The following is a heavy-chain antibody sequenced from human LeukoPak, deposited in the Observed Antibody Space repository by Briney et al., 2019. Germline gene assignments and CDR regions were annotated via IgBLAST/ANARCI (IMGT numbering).Heavy chain of an antibody. Sequence: SETLSLTCTVSGGSISSYYWSWIRQPPGRGLEWIGYIYYSGSTNYNPSLKSRVTISVDTSKNQFSLKLSSVTAADTAVYYCARATGTNYYYYGMDVWGQGTTVTVSS. J-gene: IGHJ6*02. CDR2: IYYSGST. V-gene: IGHV4-59*01. CDR3: ARATGTNYYYYGMDV. D-gene: IGHD1-7*01. CDR1: GGSISSYY.